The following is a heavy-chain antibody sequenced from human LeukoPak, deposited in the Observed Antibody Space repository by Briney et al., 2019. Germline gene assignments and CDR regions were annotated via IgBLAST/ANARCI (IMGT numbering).Heavy chain of an antibody. CDR1: GYTFTSYY. V-gene: IGHV1-2*02. CDR2: INPNSGGT. CDR3: ARGRTVVAGTLILLQH. D-gene: IGHD6-19*01. Sequence: ASVKVSCKASGYTFTSYYMHWVRQAPGQGLEWMGWINPNSGGTNYAQKFQGRVTMTRDTSISTAYMELSRLRSDDTAVYYCARGRTVVAGTLILLQHWGEGTLVTVSS. J-gene: IGHJ1*01.